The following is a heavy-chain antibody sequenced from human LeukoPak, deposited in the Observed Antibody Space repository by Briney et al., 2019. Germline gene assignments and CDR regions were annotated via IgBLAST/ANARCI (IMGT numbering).Heavy chain of an antibody. J-gene: IGHJ4*02. Sequence: GGSLRLSCTASGFTFSDYWMTWVRQAPGKGPEWVANIKQDGSQRYYVDSVRGRFTISRDNAKNSLFLQMNGLRAEDTAVYYCARDRERVDYWGQGTLVTVSS. CDR2: IKQDGSQR. V-gene: IGHV3-7*01. CDR3: ARDRERVDY. D-gene: IGHD1-26*01. CDR1: GFTFSDYW.